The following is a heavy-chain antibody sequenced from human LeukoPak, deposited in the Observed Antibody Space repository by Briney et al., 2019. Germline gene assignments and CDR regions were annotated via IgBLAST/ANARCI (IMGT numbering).Heavy chain of an antibody. Sequence: ASVKVSCKASGYTFTGYYMHWVRQAPGQGLEWMGWINPNSGGTSYAQKFQGRVTMTRDTSISTAYMELSRLRSDDTAVYYCARDRVVRGVYPLDYWGQGTLVTVSS. D-gene: IGHD3-10*01. CDR2: INPNSGGT. CDR3: ARDRVVRGVYPLDY. V-gene: IGHV1-2*02. CDR1: GYTFTGYY. J-gene: IGHJ4*02.